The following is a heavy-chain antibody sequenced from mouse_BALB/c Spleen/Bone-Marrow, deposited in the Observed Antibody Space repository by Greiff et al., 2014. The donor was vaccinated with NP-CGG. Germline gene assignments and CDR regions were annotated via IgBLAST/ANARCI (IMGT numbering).Heavy chain of an antibody. V-gene: IGHV4-1*02. CDR2: INPDSSTI. CDR1: GFDFSGYW. CDR3: SRPGYYGYQDV. Sequence: VQLQQSGGGLVPPGGSLKLSCAASGFDFSGYWMTWVRQAPGKGLEWIGEINPDSSTINYTPSLKDKFIISRDNAKNALYLQRSKVRAEDTALYYCSRPGYYGYQDVWGAGTTVTVSS. J-gene: IGHJ1*01. D-gene: IGHD1-2*01.